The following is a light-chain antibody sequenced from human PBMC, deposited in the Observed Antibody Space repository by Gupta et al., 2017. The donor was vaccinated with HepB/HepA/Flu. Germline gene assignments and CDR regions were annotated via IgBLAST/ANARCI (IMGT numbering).Light chain of an antibody. J-gene: IGLJ2*01. CDR2: QDN. CDR1: SGPMATND. CDR3: HSYDGTNILVV. Sequence: FMLTKPHPLSESPGKTVTISCARSSGPMATNDVQWYQHRPGHAPTTLLYQDNQRVTGVPARFSGSIDTSSTSASLTLSRLKTEDEATYDYHSYDGTNILVVFGGGTKLTVL. V-gene: IGLV6-57*03.